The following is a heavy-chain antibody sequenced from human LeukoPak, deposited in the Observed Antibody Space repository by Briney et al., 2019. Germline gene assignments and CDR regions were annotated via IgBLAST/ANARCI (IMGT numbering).Heavy chain of an antibody. V-gene: IGHV3-30*03. Sequence: PGGSLRLSCAASGFTFNDYGLHWVRQAPGKGLEWVAVISYDGDENHYTESVKGRFTISRDSSKNTVLLEMNSLRFDDTAIYYCARGHYSGTFWRTGAFDYWGQGTLVTVSS. CDR2: ISYDGDEN. D-gene: IGHD1-26*01. J-gene: IGHJ4*02. CDR3: ARGHYSGTFWRTGAFDY. CDR1: GFTFNDYG.